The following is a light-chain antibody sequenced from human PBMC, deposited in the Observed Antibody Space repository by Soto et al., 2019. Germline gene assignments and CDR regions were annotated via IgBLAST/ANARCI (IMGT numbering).Light chain of an antibody. V-gene: IGKV1-39*01. Sequence: DIPMTQSPSSLPASVGDRVTITCRASQSISSYLNWYQQKPGKAPKLLIYAASSLQSGVPSRFSGSGSGTDFTLTISSLQPEDFATYYCQQSYSTPITFGQGTRLEI. CDR3: QQSYSTPIT. CDR1: QSISSY. CDR2: AAS. J-gene: IGKJ5*01.